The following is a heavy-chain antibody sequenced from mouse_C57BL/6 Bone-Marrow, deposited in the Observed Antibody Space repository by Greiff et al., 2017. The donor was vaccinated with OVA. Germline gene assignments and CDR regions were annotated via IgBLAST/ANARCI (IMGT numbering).Heavy chain of an antibody. D-gene: IGHD1-1*01. CDR3: ARHCTTVVAWDYFDY. V-gene: IGHV5-9*01. CDR2: ISGGGGNT. CDR1: GFTFSSYT. Sequence: EVKLQESGGGLVKPGGSLKLSCAASGFTFSSYTMSWVRQTPEKRLEWVATISGGGGNTYYPDSVKGRFTISRDNAKNTLYLQMSSLRSEDTALYYCARHCTTVVAWDYFDYWGQGTTLTVSS. J-gene: IGHJ2*01.